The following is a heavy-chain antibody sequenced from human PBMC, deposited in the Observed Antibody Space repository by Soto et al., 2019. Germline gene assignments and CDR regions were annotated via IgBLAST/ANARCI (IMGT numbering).Heavy chain of an antibody. Sequence: GGSLRLSCAASGFTFSDYYMSWIRQAPGKGLEWVSYISSSGSTIYYADSVKGRFTISRDNAKNSLYLQMNSLRAEETAVYYCAGVPQGTMVRGVMLNPGPWGQGTLVTVSS. CDR3: AGVPQGTMVRGVMLNPGP. CDR1: GFTFSDYY. J-gene: IGHJ5*02. CDR2: ISSSGSTI. D-gene: IGHD3-10*01. V-gene: IGHV3-11*01.